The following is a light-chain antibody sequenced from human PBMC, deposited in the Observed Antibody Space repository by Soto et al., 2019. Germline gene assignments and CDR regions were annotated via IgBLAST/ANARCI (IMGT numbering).Light chain of an antibody. CDR1: SSDVGGYDY. J-gene: IGLJ2*01. CDR3: SSYTRSSTDV. V-gene: IGLV2-14*01. Sequence: QSVLTQPASVSGSPGQSITISCTGTSSDVGGYDYVSWYQQHPGKAPKLMIYDVSNRPSGVSNRFSGSKSGNTASLTISGLQAEDEADYYCSSYTRSSTDVFGGGTKVTVL. CDR2: DVS.